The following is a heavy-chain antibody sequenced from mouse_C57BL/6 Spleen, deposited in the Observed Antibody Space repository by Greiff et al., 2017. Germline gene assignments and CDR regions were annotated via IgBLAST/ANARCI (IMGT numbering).Heavy chain of an antibody. Sequence: EVQLQQSGTVLVRPGASVKLSCMTSGYTFTSYWMHWVQQRPGQGLEWIGAIYPGNSDTSYTQKVKGKAKLTRVTAASTAYMELSSLTNEDSAVYYCTRSSSIKDYAMGDEGQGATVT. CDR2: IYPGNSDT. CDR3: TRSSSIKDYAMGD. D-gene: IGHD1-1*01. V-gene: IGHV1-5*01. CDR1: GYTFTSYW. J-gene: IGHJ4*01.